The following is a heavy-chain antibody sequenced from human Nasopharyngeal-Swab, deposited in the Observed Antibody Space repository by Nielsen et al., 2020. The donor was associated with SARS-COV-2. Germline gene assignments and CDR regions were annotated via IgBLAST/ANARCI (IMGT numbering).Heavy chain of an antibody. D-gene: IGHD4-17*01. V-gene: IGHV3-48*02. CDR2: ISHGSSTI. CDR3: ARDFGDQRLYYGMDA. Sequence: GGSLRLSCVASGFALSSYSMNWVSQAPGKGLEWVSYISHGSSTIYYLDSVKGRFTVSRDNAKNSLFLQMNSLRDEDTAVYYCARDFGDQRLYYGMDAWGQGATVTVSS. J-gene: IGHJ6*02. CDR1: GFALSSYS.